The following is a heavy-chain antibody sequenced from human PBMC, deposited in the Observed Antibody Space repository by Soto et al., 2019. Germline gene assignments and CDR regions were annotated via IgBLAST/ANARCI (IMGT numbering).Heavy chain of an antibody. D-gene: IGHD3-3*01. CDR3: ARGTNYYGMDV. J-gene: IGHJ6*02. CDR1: GFTFSSYG. V-gene: IGHV3-33*01. CDR2: IWYDGSNK. Sequence: QVQLVESGGGVVQPGRSLRLSCAASGFTFSSYGTHWVRQAPGKGLEWVAVIWYDGSNKYYADSVKGRFTISRDNSKNTLYLQMNSLRAEDTAVYYCARGTNYYGMDVWGQGTTVTVSS.